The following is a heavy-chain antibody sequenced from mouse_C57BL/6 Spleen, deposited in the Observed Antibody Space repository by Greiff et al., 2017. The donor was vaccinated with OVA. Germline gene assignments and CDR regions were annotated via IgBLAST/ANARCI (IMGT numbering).Heavy chain of an antibody. J-gene: IGHJ1*03. D-gene: IGHD1-1*01. Sequence: VQLQQPGAELVKPGASVKMSCKASGYTFTSYWITWVKQRPGPGLEWIGDIYPGSGSTNSNEKFKSKATLTVDTSSCTAYRQLSSLTSEDSAVDYWASYYYGSSYWYVEVWGTGTTVTVSS. CDR2: IYPGSGST. V-gene: IGHV1-55*01. CDR3: ASYYYGSSYWYVEV. CDR1: GYTFTSYW.